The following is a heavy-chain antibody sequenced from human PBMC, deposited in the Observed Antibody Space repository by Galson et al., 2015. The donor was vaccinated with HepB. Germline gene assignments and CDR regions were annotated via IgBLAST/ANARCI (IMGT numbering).Heavy chain of an antibody. D-gene: IGHD1-7*01. CDR1: GGTFSSYT. CDR3: ARSTGTIDY. V-gene: IGHV1-46*01. J-gene: IGHJ4*02. CDR2: INPSGGST. Sequence: SVKVSCKASGGTFSSYTISWVRQAPGQGLEWMGIINPSGGSTSYAQKFQGRVTMTRDSSTSTVYMELSTLRSEDTAVYYCARSTGTIDYWGQGTLVTVSS.